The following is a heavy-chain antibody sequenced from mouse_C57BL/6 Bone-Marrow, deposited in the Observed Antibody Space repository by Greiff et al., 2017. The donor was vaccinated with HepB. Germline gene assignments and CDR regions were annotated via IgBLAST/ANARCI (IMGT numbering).Heavy chain of an antibody. CDR2: IDPENGDT. CDR3: TTRGNGYSWFAY. D-gene: IGHD2-3*01. CDR1: GFNIKDDY. J-gene: IGHJ3*01. V-gene: IGHV14-4*01. Sequence: EVQLQQSGAELVRPGASVKLSCTASGFNIKDDYMHWVKQRPEQGLEWIGWIDPENGDTEYASKFQGKATITADTSSITAYLQLSSLTSEDTAVYYCTTRGNGYSWFAYWGQGTLVTVSA.